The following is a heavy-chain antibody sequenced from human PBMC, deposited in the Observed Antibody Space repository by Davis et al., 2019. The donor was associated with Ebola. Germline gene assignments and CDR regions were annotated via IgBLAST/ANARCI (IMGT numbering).Heavy chain of an antibody. CDR3: ARDSSMVQGATMGYYYGMDV. J-gene: IGHJ6*02. CDR1: GGSISSGGYY. D-gene: IGHD3-10*01. V-gene: IGHV4-31*03. Sequence: PSETLSLTCTVSGGSISSGGYYWSWIRQHPGKGLEWIGYIYYSGSTYYNPSLKSRVTISVDTSKNQFSLKLSSVTAADTAVYYCARDSSMVQGATMGYYYGMDVWGQGTTVTVSS. CDR2: IYYSGST.